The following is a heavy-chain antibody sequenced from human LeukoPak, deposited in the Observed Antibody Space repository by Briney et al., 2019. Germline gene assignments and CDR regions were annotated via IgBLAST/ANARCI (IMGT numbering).Heavy chain of an antibody. Sequence: QSGGSLRLSCAASGFTFSSYAMSWVRQAPGKGLEWVSAISGSGGSTYYADSVKGRFTISRDNSKNTLYLQMNSLRAEDTAVYYCANDLYGYVSNWFDPWGQGTLVTVSS. J-gene: IGHJ5*02. CDR3: ANDLYGYVSNWFDP. CDR2: ISGSGGST. V-gene: IGHV3-23*01. CDR1: GFTFSSYA. D-gene: IGHD5-12*01.